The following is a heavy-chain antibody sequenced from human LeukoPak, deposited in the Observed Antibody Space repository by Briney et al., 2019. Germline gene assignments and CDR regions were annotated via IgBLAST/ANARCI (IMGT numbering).Heavy chain of an antibody. J-gene: IGHJ4*02. V-gene: IGHV3-43*02. D-gene: IGHD6-13*01. CDR3: AKEYYSSSWYALDY. Sequence: PGGSLRLSCAASGFTFDDYAIYWVRQGPGKGLEWVSLISGDGGSIYYADSVKGRFTISRDNSKNSLYLQMNSLRTEDTALYYCAKEYYSSSWYALDYWGQGTLVTVSS. CDR1: GFTFDDYA. CDR2: ISGDGGSI.